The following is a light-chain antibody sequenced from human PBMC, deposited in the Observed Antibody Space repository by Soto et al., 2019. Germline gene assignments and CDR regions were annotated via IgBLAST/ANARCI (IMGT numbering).Light chain of an antibody. Sequence: DIQMTQSPSTLSATVGDRVTITCRASQSISSWLAWYQQKPGKAPKLLIYQASTLVSGVPSRFSGSRSGTEFTLTISSLQPDDFATYYCQQYDSLSFTFGQGTKVEIK. J-gene: IGKJ1*01. CDR2: QAS. CDR1: QSISSW. CDR3: QQYDSLSFT. V-gene: IGKV1-5*03.